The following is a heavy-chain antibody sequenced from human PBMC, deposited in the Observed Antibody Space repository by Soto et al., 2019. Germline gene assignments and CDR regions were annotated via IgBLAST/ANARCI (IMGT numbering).Heavy chain of an antibody. CDR3: ATDLKAQLWFFDY. D-gene: IGHD5-18*01. CDR2: FDPEDGET. V-gene: IGHV1-24*01. J-gene: IGHJ4*02. Sequence: GASVKITCNVSGYTLTELSMHWVRQAPGKGLEWMGGFDPEDGETIYAQKFQGRVTMTEDTSTDTAYMELSSLRSEDTALYYCATDLKAQLWFFDYWGQGTLLTVSS. CDR1: GYTLTELS.